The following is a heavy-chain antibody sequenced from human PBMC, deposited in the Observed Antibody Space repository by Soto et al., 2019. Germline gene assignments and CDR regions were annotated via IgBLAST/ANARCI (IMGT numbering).Heavy chain of an antibody. D-gene: IGHD6-6*01. J-gene: IGHJ4*02. Sequence: SETLSLTCTVSGGSVSSGAYYWSWIRQHPGKGLEWIGFIYYRGATYYSPSFRSRVSISSDTSTNQFSLHLSSVTAADTAVYYCARAPDGLVSFDLWGQGTLVTVSS. CDR2: IYYRGAT. CDR3: ARAPDGLVSFDL. V-gene: IGHV4-31*03. CDR1: GGSVSSGAYY.